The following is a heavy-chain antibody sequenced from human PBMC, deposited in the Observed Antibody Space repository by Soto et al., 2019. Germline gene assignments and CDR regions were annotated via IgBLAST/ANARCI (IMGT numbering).Heavy chain of an antibody. CDR1: GFSFSNAW. CDR3: TTVFLLPRGLGSSVF. CDR2: VKSRPDGGTT. D-gene: IGHD6-25*01. V-gene: IGHV3-15*01. J-gene: IGHJ4*02. Sequence: EGQLEQCGGGLVRSGGSLRLSCVASGFSFSNAWMTWVRQAPGKGLEWVGRVKSRPDGGTTDYASPVRGRFTITRDDSKSTVYLQMHSLKGEDTAVYYCTTVFLLPRGLGSSVFWGQGDLVNDSS.